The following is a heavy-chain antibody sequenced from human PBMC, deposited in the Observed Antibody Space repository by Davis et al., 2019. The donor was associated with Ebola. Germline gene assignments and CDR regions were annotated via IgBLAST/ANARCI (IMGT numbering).Heavy chain of an antibody. J-gene: IGHJ4*02. V-gene: IGHV3-23*01. Sequence: PGGSLRLSCAASGFTFSNYAMSWARQAPGKGLEWVTTINESGDRTYYADSVKGRFTISRDNSKNTLYLQMNSLRAEDTAVYYCANMVTVAYWGQGILVTVSS. CDR1: GFTFSNYA. CDR3: ANMVTVAY. D-gene: IGHD2-21*02. CDR2: INESGDRT.